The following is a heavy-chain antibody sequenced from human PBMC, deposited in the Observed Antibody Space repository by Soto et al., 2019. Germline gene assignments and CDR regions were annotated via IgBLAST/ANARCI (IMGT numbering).Heavy chain of an antibody. CDR1: GFTFSSYW. Sequence: GGSLRLSCAASGFTFSSYWMSWVRQAPGKGLEWVANIKQDGSEKYYVDSVKGRFTISRDNAKNSLYLQMNSLRAEDTAVYYCAREGRGGEGWYFDLWGRGTLVTVSS. CDR2: IKQDGSEK. V-gene: IGHV3-7*01. J-gene: IGHJ2*01. D-gene: IGHD3-16*01. CDR3: AREGRGGEGWYFDL.